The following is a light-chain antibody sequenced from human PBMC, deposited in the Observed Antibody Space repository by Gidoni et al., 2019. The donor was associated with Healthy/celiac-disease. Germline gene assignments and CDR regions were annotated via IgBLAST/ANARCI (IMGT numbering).Light chain of an antibody. CDR3: QQYNSYSPT. J-gene: IGKJ2*01. V-gene: IGKV1-5*01. Sequence: DIQMTQSPSTLSASVGDRLTITCRASQSISSWLAWYQQKPGKAPKLLIYDASSLESGVTSRFSGSGDGTEFTLTISSLQPDDFATYYCQQYNSYSPTFGQGTKLEIK. CDR1: QSISSW. CDR2: DAS.